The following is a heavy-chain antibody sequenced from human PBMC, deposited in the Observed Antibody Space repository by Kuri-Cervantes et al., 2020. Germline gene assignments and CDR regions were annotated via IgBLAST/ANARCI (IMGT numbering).Heavy chain of an antibody. CDR3: ARDDTMVRGAPVDY. Sequence: ASVKVSCKASGYTFTSYGISWVRQAPGQGLERMGWISAYNGDTNYAQKLQGRVTMTTDTSTSTAYMELRSLRSDDTAVYYCARDDTMVRGAPVDYWGQGTLVTVSS. D-gene: IGHD3-10*01. CDR2: ISAYNGDT. J-gene: IGHJ4*02. V-gene: IGHV1-18*01. CDR1: GYTFTSYG.